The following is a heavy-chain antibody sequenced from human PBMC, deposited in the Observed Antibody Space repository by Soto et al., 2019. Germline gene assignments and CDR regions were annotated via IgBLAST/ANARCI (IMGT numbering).Heavy chain of an antibody. D-gene: IGHD3-22*01. Sequence: GGSLRLSCSASGFTFSSYVMHWVRQAPGKGLEWVAGIWDGGGNTYYADSVRGRFTISRDNAKSTLHLQMNSLRAEDTAVYYCARDHYDSSGNYYFFDYWGQGALVTVSS. CDR2: IWDGGGNT. CDR3: ARDHYDSSGNYYFFDY. V-gene: IGHV3-33*08. CDR1: GFTFSSYV. J-gene: IGHJ4*02.